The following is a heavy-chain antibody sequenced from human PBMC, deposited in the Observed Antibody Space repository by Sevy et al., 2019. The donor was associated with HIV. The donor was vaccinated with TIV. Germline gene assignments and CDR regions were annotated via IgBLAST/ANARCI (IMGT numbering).Heavy chain of an antibody. CDR1: GYTFTSYG. CDR2: INPNSGGT. J-gene: IGHJ6*02. CDR3: ARIHYDILTGYYGEGAGGYYYYGMDV. D-gene: IGHD3-9*01. V-gene: IGHV1-2*06. Sequence: ASVKVSCKASGYTFTSYGISWVRQAPGQGLEWMGRINPNSGGTNYAQKFQGRVTKTRGTSISTAYRELGRLRSDDTAVYYWARIHYDILTGYYGEGAGGYYYYGMDVWGQGTTITVSS.